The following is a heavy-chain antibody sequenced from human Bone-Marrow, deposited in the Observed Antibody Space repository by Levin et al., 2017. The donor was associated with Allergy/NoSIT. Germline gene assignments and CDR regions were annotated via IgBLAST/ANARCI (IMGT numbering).Heavy chain of an antibody. J-gene: IGHJ4*02. Sequence: GSLRLSCTVSGGSISSYYWSWIRQPPGKGLEWIGYIYYSGSTNYNPSLKSRVTISVDTSKNQFSLKLSSVTAADTAVYYCATSLYSSSLYYFDYWGQGTLVTVSS. V-gene: IGHV4-59*01. CDR2: IYYSGST. CDR3: ATSLYSSSLYYFDY. D-gene: IGHD6-6*01. CDR1: GGSISSYY.